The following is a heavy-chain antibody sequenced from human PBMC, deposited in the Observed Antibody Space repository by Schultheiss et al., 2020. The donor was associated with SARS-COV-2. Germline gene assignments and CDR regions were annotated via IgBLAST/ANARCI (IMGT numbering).Heavy chain of an antibody. V-gene: IGHV3-48*01. J-gene: IGHJ4*02. CDR3: ARPLRRYCSGGSCYPYFDY. CDR1: GFTFSSYS. Sequence: GGSLRLSCAASGFTFSSYSMNWVRQAPGKGLEWVSYISSSSSTIYYADSVKGRFTISRDNAKNSLYLQMNSLRAEDTAVYYCARPLRRYCSGGSCYPYFDYWGQGTLVTVSS. D-gene: IGHD2-15*01. CDR2: ISSSSSTI.